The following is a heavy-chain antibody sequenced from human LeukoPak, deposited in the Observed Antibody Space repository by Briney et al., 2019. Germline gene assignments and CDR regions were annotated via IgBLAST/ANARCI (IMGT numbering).Heavy chain of an antibody. V-gene: IGHV4-59*08. CDR2: IYYSGST. J-gene: IGHJ4*02. CDR3: ARHGSWSDGIDY. D-gene: IGHD3-3*01. CDR1: GGSLSSYY. Sequence: SETLSLTCTVSGGSLSSYYWNWIRQPPGKGLEGIGYIYYSGSTNYNPSLKSRVTISGDTSKNQFSLKLSSVAAADTAVYYCARHGSWSDGIDYWGQGTLVTVSS.